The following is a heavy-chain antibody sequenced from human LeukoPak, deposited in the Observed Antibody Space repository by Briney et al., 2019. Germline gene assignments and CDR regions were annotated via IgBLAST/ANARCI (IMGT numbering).Heavy chain of an antibody. CDR2: ISAYNGNT. D-gene: IGHD2-15*01. V-gene: IGHV1-18*01. J-gene: IGHJ4*02. Sequence: GASVKVSCKASGYTFTNYGISWVRQAPGQGLEWMGWISAYNGNTNYAQKLQGRVTMTTDTSTSTAYMELRSLRSDDTAVYYRARDGYCSGGSCYRPYWGQGTLVPVSS. CDR3: ARDGYCSGGSCYRPY. CDR1: GYTFTNYG.